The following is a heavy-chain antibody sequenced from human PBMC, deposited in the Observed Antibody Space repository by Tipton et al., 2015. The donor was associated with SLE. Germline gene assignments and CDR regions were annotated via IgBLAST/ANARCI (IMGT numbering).Heavy chain of an antibody. CDR1: GFTFSNYW. V-gene: IGHV3-7*01. J-gene: IGHJ6*03. Sequence: SLRLSCAASGFTFSNYWMTWVRQAPGKGLEWVGNIKEDGSEKYYVDSVKGRFTISRDNAKNSLYLQMNSLRAEDTAVYYCARSPRAFKYSYMDVWGKATTVTVSS. CDR2: IKEDGSEK. CDR3: ARSPRAFKYSYMDV.